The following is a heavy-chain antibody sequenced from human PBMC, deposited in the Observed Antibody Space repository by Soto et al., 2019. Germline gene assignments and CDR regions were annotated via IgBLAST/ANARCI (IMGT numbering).Heavy chain of an antibody. V-gene: IGHV1-24*01. CDR3: ATALHGYCSGGSCYRTGRDAFDI. D-gene: IGHD2-15*01. CDR2: FDPEDGET. CDR1: GYTLTELS. J-gene: IGHJ3*02. Sequence: QVQLVQSGAEVKKPGASVKVSCKVSGYTLTELSMHWVRQAPGKGLEWMGGFDPEDGETIYAQKFQGRVTMTEDTSTDTAYMELSSLRSEDTAVYYCATALHGYCSGGSCYRTGRDAFDIWGQGTMVTVSS.